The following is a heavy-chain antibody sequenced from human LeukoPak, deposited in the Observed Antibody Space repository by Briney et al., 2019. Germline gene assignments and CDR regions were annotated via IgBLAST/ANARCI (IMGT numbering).Heavy chain of an antibody. J-gene: IGHJ3*02. CDR2: IYYSGST. CDR1: GGSISSGDYY. Sequence: KPSETLSLTCTVSGGSISSGDYYWSWIRQPPGKGLEWLGYIYYSGSTYYNPSLKSRVTISVDTSKNQFSLKLSSVTAADTAVYYCARSLGRSGYYFEGAFDIWGQGTMVTVSS. D-gene: IGHD3-22*01. V-gene: IGHV4-30-4*01. CDR3: ARSLGRSGYYFEGAFDI.